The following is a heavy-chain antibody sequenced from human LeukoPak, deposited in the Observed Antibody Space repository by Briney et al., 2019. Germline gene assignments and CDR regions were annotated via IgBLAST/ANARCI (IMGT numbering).Heavy chain of an antibody. Sequence: SETLSLTSTVSGGSISSYYWSWIRPPAGKGLEWSGLIYTSGSTNYNPSLKSRVTMSVDTSKNQFSLKLSSVTAADTAVYYCARSPLLGSLEWLLGDYYYMDVWGKGTTVTVSS. CDR3: ARSPLLGSLEWLLGDYYYMDV. CDR1: GGSISSYY. J-gene: IGHJ6*03. V-gene: IGHV4-4*07. D-gene: IGHD3-3*01. CDR2: IYTSGST.